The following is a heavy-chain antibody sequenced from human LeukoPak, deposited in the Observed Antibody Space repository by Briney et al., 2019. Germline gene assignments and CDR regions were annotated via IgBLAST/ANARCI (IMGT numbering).Heavy chain of an antibody. Sequence: PSETLSLTCTVSGYSISSGYYWGWIRQPPGKGLEWIGRIYTSGSTNYNPSLKSRITISVDTSKNQFSLKLSSVTAADTAVYYFARAADIGYCSRASCYALVYWGEGTLVTVSS. CDR2: IYTSGST. D-gene: IGHD2-2*01. J-gene: IGHJ4*01. V-gene: IGHV4-38-2*02. CDR3: ARAADIGYCSRASCYALVY. CDR1: GYSISSGYY.